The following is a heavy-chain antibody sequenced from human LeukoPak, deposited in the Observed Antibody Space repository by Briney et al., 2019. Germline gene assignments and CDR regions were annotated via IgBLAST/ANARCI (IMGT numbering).Heavy chain of an antibody. CDR2: IYYSGSP. V-gene: IGHV4-59*01. D-gene: IGHD3-22*01. CDR1: GGSISSYY. Sequence: PSETLSLTCTVSGGSISSYYWSWIRQPPGKGLEWIGYIYYSGSPNYNPSLKSRVTISVDTSKNQFSLKLSSVTAADTAVYYCARGYYDSSGYSLPFDYWGQGTLVTVSS. J-gene: IGHJ4*02. CDR3: ARGYYDSSGYSLPFDY.